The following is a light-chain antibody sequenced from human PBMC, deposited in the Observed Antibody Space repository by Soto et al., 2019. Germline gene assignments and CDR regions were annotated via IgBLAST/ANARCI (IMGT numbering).Light chain of an antibody. Sequence: DVQMTQSPSTLSAFVGDRVTITCRASQSISGWLAWYQQKPGKAPKLLIYKASTLQSGVPSRFSGSGSGTEFTLTISSLQPDDFANYYCQQYGTSSPWTFGQGTKVEIK. V-gene: IGKV1-5*03. CDR1: QSISGW. CDR3: QQYGTSSPWT. J-gene: IGKJ1*01. CDR2: KAS.